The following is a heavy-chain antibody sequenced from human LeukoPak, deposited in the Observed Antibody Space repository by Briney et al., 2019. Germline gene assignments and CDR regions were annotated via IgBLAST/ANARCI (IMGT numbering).Heavy chain of an antibody. CDR1: GYTFTNSA. V-gene: IGHV7-4-1*02. CDR2: INTDTGNP. J-gene: IGHJ3*02. D-gene: IGHD3-22*01. Sequence: ASVKVSCKASGYTFTNSAMNWVRQAPGQGLEWMGWINTDTGNPTYAQGFTGRFVFSLDTSVSTAYLQISSLKAEDTAVYYCARVRKTMINTAFDIWGQGTMVTVSS. CDR3: ARVRKTMINTAFDI.